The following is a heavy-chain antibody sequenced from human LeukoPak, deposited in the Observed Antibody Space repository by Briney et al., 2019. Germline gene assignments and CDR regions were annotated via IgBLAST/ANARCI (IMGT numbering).Heavy chain of an antibody. CDR3: ARDGGYCSSTNCYDY. CDR2: IYYSGST. D-gene: IGHD2-2*03. J-gene: IGHJ4*02. CDR1: GYSISSGYY. V-gene: IGHV4-61*01. Sequence: SETPSLTCAVSGYSISSGYYWSWIRQPPGKGLEWIGYIYYSGSTNYNPSLKSRVTISVDTSKNQFSLKLRSVTAADTAVYYCARDGGYCSSTNCYDYWGQGTLVTVSS.